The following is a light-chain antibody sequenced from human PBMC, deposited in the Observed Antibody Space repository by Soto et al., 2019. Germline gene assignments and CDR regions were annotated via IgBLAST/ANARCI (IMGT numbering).Light chain of an antibody. CDR1: QSVSSSY. CDR3: QHYGSSPLT. V-gene: IGKV3-20*01. CDR2: GAS. Sequence: EIVLTQSPGTLSLSPGERATLSCRASQSVSSSYLAWYQQKPGQAPRLLIYGASSRATGIPDRFSGSGSGTDFTLPISRLEPEDFAVYYCQHYGSSPLTFGGGTKVEIK. J-gene: IGKJ4*01.